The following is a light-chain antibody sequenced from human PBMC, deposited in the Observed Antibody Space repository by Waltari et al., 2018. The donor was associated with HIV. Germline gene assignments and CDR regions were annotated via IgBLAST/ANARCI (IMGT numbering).Light chain of an antibody. J-gene: IGLJ2*01. Sequence: QAVVTQEPSLTVSPGGTVTPTCSSRTPAVTSHHYPYWFQRTPGQAPRTLIYDTSNKHSWTPARFSGSLLGGKAALTLSGAQPEDEAEYYCLLSYGGARVFGGGTKLTVL. CDR1: TPAVTSHHY. V-gene: IGLV7-46*01. CDR2: DTS. CDR3: LLSYGGARV.